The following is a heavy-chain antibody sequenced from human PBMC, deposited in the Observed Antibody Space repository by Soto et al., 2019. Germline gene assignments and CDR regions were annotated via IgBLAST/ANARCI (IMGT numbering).Heavy chain of an antibody. V-gene: IGHV3-23*01. CDR2: IAVTGDT. Sequence: EGQLLESGGGLVQPGGSLRLSCAASGFTFSSYAMNWVRQAPGKGPGWVSHIAVTGDTYYADSVKGRFTISRDNAKNTLFLQMNSVRAEDTAVYYCAKSLNTATSFDYWGQGTPVTVSS. CDR3: AKSLNTATSFDY. CDR1: GFTFSSYA. J-gene: IGHJ4*02.